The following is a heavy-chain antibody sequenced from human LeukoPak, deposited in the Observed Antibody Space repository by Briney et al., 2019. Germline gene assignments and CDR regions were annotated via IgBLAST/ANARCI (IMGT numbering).Heavy chain of an antibody. CDR2: IKSKTDGGTT. CDR3: TTVMNFPGLADY. CDR1: GFTFRNAW. D-gene: IGHD3-3*01. V-gene: IGHV3-15*01. J-gene: IGHJ4*02. Sequence: GGSLKLPCAASGFTFRNAWMSWVRPAPGKGLEWVGRIKSKTDGGTTDYAAPVKGRFTISRDDSKNTLYLQMNSLKTGDTAVYYCTTVMNFPGLADYWGQGTLVTVSS.